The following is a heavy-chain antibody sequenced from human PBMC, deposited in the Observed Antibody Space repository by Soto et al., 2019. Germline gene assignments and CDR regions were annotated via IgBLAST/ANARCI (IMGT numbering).Heavy chain of an antibody. CDR2: ISGSGGST. D-gene: IGHD3-10*01. Sequence: PGGSLRLSCAASGFTFSSYAMSWVRQAPGKGLEWVSAISGSGGSTYYAGSVKGRFTISRDNSKNTLYLQMNSLRAEDTAVYYCAKAEERTGTFFDYWGQGTLVTVSS. J-gene: IGHJ4*02. V-gene: IGHV3-23*01. CDR1: GFTFSSYA. CDR3: AKAEERTGTFFDY.